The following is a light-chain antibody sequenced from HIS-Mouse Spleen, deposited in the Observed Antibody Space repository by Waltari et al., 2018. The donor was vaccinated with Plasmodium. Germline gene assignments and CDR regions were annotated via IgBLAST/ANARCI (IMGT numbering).Light chain of an antibody. CDR1: SSDVGGYNY. Sequence: QSALTQPRSVSGSPGQSVTISCTGTSSDVGGYNYVSWYQQHPGKAPQPKIFDVSTRPVGVPERFAGSKSGNTASLTSSGLQAEDEADYYCCSYAGSYTWVFGGGTKLTVL. CDR3: CSYAGSYTWV. V-gene: IGLV2-11*01. CDR2: DVS. J-gene: IGLJ3*02.